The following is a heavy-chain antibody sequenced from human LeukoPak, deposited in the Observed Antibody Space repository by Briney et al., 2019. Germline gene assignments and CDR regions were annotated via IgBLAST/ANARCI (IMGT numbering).Heavy chain of an antibody. V-gene: IGHV1-18*01. Sequence: ASVKVSCKASGGTFSSYGISWVRQAPGQGLEWVGWISVYNDDTKYAQKLQGRVTMTTDTSTGTAYMELTSLKSDDTAVYYCAREGPYTSGWYNMDYWGQETLVSVSS. CDR1: GGTFSSYG. CDR2: ISVYNDDT. D-gene: IGHD6-19*01. J-gene: IGHJ4*02. CDR3: AREGPYTSGWYNMDY.